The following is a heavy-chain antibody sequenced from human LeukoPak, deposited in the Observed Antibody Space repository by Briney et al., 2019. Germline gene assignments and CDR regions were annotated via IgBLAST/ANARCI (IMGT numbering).Heavy chain of an antibody. D-gene: IGHD3-3*01. CDR1: GYTFTSYG. J-gene: IGHJ4*02. V-gene: IGHV1-18*01. Sequence: ASVKVSFTASGYTFTSYGISWVRQAPGQGLEWMGWISAYNGNTNYAQKLQGRVTMTTDTSTSTAYMELRSLRSDDTAVYYCARVRASGRYDFWSDEGYFDYWGQGTLVTVSS. CDR3: ARVRASGRYDFWSDEGYFDY. CDR2: ISAYNGNT.